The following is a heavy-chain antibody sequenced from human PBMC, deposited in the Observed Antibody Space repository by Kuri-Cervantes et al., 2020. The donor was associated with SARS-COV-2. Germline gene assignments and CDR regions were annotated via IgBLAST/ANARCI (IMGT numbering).Heavy chain of an antibody. CDR1: GGSFSGYQ. V-gene: IGHV4-34*01. Sequence: GSLRLSCAVYGGSFSGYQWSWIRQPPGKGLEWIGEINHSGSTNYNPSLKSRVIISVDTSKNQFSLKLSSVTAADTAVYYCARQEQWLVVLKFDPWGQGTLVTVSS. CDR2: INHSGST. CDR3: ARQEQWLVVLKFDP. J-gene: IGHJ5*02. D-gene: IGHD6-19*01.